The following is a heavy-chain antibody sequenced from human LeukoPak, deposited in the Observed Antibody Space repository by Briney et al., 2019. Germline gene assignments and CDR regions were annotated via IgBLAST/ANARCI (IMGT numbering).Heavy chain of an antibody. Sequence: GASVKVSCKASGYTFSSYGVSWVRQAPGQGLEWMGWISAYNGNTNYAQKVQGRVTMTTDTSTSTAYMELRSLGSDDTAVYYCARDQDSSGWYGGGFDYWGQGTLVTVSS. V-gene: IGHV1-18*01. CDR3: ARDQDSSGWYGGGFDY. D-gene: IGHD6-19*01. CDR2: ISAYNGNT. J-gene: IGHJ4*02. CDR1: GYTFSSYG.